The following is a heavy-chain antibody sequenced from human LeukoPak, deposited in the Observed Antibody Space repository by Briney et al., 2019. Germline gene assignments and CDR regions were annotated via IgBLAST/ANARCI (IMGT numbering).Heavy chain of an antibody. J-gene: IGHJ4*02. V-gene: IGHV3-74*01. Sequence: GGSLRLSCAASGFTFSNYLMHWVRQAPGKGLVWVSRISGDGSTTTYADPVKGRFTSSRDNAKNTLYLQMNSLGVEDTAVYYCAREVVGLAFDYWGQGTLATVSS. D-gene: IGHD1-26*01. CDR2: ISGDGSTT. CDR3: AREVVGLAFDY. CDR1: GFTFSNYL.